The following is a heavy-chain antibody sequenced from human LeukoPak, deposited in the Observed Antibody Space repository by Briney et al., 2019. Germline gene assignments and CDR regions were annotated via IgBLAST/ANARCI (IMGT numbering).Heavy chain of an antibody. CDR3: GRGDFDY. CDR1: GFTVSNNY. D-gene: IGHD3-10*01. J-gene: IGHJ4*02. Sequence: GGSLRLSCAASGFTVSNNYMSWVRQAPGKGLEWVSAISGSGGSTYYADSVKGRFTISRDNSKNTLYLQMNSLRAEDTAVYYCGRGDFDYWGQGTLVTVSS. CDR2: ISGSGGST. V-gene: IGHV3-23*01.